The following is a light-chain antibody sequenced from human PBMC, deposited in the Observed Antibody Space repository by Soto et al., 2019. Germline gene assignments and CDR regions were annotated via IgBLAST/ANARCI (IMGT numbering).Light chain of an antibody. J-gene: IGKJ4*01. V-gene: IGKV3-20*01. Sequence: EVVLTQSPGTLSLSPGDRATLSCTASQSVSSNSLAWYQQIPGQPPRLLIYGASSRATAVPDRFTVSGSETHFTLPITRLEPEDFAVFYCQHSGRSPPLTFGGGTKVVSK. CDR1: QSVSSNS. CDR3: QHSGRSPPLT. CDR2: GAS.